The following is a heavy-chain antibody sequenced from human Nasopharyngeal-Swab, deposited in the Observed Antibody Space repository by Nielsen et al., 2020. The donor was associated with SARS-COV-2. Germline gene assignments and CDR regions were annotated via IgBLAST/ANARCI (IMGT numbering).Heavy chain of an antibody. D-gene: IGHD3-9*01. CDR2: ISWNSGSI. CDR1: GFTFSSYD. V-gene: IGHV3-9*01. J-gene: IGHJ4*02. CDR3: AKGQGGLYYDILTGYPY. Sequence: GGSLRLSCAASGFTFSSYDMHWVRQAPGKGLEWVSGISWNSGSIGYADSVKGRFTISRDNAKNSLYLQMNSLRAEDTALYYCAKGQGGLYYDILTGYPYWGQGTLVTVSS.